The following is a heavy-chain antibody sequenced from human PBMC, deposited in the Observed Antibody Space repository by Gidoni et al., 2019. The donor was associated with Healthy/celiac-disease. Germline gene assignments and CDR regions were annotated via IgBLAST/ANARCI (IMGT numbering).Heavy chain of an antibody. V-gene: IGHV1-69*01. CDR1: GGTFSSYA. Sequence: QVQLVQSGAEVKKPGSSVKVSCMASGGTFSSYAISWVRQAPGQGLEWMGGTIPIFGKANYAQKFQGRVTITADESTSTAYMELSSLRSEDTAVYYCASTYCSGGSCYPGAFDNWGQGTMVTGSS. CDR3: ASTYCSGGSCYPGAFDN. D-gene: IGHD2-15*01. CDR2: TIPIFGKA. J-gene: IGHJ3*02.